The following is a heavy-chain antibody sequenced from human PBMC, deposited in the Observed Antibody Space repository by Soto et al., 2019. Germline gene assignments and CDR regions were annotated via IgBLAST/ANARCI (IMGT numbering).Heavy chain of an antibody. V-gene: IGHV4-59*08. CDR2: IYYSGST. D-gene: IGHD2-2*01. Sequence: PSETLSLTCTVSGGSISSYYWSWIRQPPGKGLEWIGYIYYSGSTNYNPSLKSRVTISVDTSKNQFSLKLSSVTAADTAVYYCARRGIVVVPAATIHYYYYYMDVWGKGTTVTVSS. CDR1: GGSISSYY. J-gene: IGHJ6*03. CDR3: ARRGIVVVPAATIHYYYYYMDV.